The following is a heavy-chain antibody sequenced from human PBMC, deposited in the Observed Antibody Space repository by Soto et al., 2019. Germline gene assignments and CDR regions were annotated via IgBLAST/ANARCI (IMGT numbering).Heavy chain of an antibody. CDR3: AKDLAVDTPMAFDS. D-gene: IGHD5-18*01. CDR2: ISGTGDTT. Sequence: EVQLLESGGGLVRPGGSLRLSCAASGFSFTNYAMSWVRQAPGKGLDWVSAISGTGDTTYYADSLKGRFTISRDNSRNTLSLQMYSLRAEDSAVYYCAKDLAVDTPMAFDSWGPGTLVTVSS. V-gene: IGHV3-23*01. J-gene: IGHJ4*02. CDR1: GFSFTNYA.